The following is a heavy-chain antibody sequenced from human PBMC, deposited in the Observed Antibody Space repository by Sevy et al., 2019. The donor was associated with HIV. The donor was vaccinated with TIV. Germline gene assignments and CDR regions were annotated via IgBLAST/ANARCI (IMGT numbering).Heavy chain of an antibody. CDR1: GFTFSSYG. D-gene: IGHD6-6*01. J-gene: IGHJ5*02. V-gene: IGHV3-30*02. Sequence: GGSLRLSCAASGFTFSSYGMHWVRQAPGKGLEWVAFIQYDGRNKYYADSVKGRFTVSRDSSKNTRYLQLNSLRGDDTAVYYCAKDGTGFVAAPYNWFDPLGQGTLVTVSS. CDR2: IQYDGRNK. CDR3: AKDGTGFVAAPYNWFDP.